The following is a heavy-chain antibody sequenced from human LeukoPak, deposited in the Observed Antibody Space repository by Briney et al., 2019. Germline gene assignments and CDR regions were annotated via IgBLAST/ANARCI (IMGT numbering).Heavy chain of an antibody. V-gene: IGHV1-18*01. CDR2: ISAYNGNT. CDR1: GYTFTSYD. D-gene: IGHD6-13*01. Sequence: GASVKVSCKASGYTFTSYDISWVRQAPGQGLEWMGWISAYNGNTNYAQKLQGRVTMTTDTSTSTAYMELRSLRSDDTAVYYCARPSTSSSSWYVTPIFDYWGQGTLVTVSS. J-gene: IGHJ4*02. CDR3: ARPSTSSSSWYVTPIFDY.